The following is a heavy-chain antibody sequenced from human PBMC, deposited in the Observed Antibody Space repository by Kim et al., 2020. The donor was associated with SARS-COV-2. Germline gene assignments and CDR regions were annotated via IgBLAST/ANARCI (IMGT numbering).Heavy chain of an antibody. CDR1: GFTFSDYY. J-gene: IGHJ4*02. D-gene: IGHD3-9*01. CDR3: ARVWRPGYDILTGSSASRDSRRKPYYFDY. V-gene: IGHV3-11*01. Sequence: GGSLRLSCAASGFTFSDYYMSWIRQAPGKGLEWVSYISSSGSTIYYADSVKGRFTISRDNAKNSLYLQMNSLRAEDTAVYYCARVWRPGYDILTGSSASRDSRRKPYYFDYWGQGTLVTVSS. CDR2: ISSSGSTI.